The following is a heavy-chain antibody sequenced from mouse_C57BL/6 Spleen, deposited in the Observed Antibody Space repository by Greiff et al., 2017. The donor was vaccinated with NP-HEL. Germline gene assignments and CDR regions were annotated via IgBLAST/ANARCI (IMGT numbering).Heavy chain of an antibody. V-gene: IGHV1-55*01. CDR1: GYTFTSYW. J-gene: IGHJ2*01. Sequence: QVQLQPGAELVKPGASVKMSCKASGYTFTSYWITWVKQRPGQGLEWIGDIYPGSGSTNYNEKFKSKATLTVDTSSSTAYMQLSSLTSEDSAVYYCAREDWDFDYWGQGTTLTVSS. CDR2: IYPGSGST. D-gene: IGHD4-1*01. CDR3: AREDWDFDY.